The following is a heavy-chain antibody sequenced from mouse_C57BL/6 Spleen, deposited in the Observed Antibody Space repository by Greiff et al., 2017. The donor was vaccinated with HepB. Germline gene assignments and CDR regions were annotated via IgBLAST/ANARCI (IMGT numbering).Heavy chain of an antibody. D-gene: IGHD1-1*01. CDR2: ISYDGSN. J-gene: IGHJ1*03. V-gene: IGHV3-6*01. CDR3: AKGGYYYGSSPYWYFDV. Sequence: EVKLQESGPGLVKPSQSLSLTCSVTGYSITSGYYWNWIRQFPGNKLEWMGYISYDGSNNYNPSLKNRISITRDTSKNQFFLKLNSVTTEDTATYYCAKGGYYYGSSPYWYFDVWGTGTTVTVSS. CDR1: GYSITSGYY.